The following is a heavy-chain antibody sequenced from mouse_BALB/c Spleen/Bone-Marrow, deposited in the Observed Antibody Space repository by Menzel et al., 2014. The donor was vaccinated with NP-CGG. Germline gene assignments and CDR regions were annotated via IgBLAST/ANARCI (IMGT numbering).Heavy chain of an antibody. CDR2: VNPYIDVS. V-gene: IGHV1-14*01. CDR1: GYTFTSYL. J-gene: IGHJ4*01. CDR3: ARERRSRAMVY. Sequence: VQLQQSGPELVKPGASVKMFCKASGYTFTSYLIHWVKQKPGQGLEWIGYVNPYIDVSKYNENFKGKATLTADKSSSTAYMQLSSLTSEDSAVYFCARERRSRAMVYWGQGTSVTVSS.